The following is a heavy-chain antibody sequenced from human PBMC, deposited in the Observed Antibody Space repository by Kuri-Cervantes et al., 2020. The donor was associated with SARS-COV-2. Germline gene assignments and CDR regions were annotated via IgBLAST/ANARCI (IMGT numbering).Heavy chain of an antibody. CDR2: IGGSGGNT. CDR1: GFPFSDYA. CDR3: ARDLGGVSGPFDY. D-gene: IGHD3-16*01. Sequence: GESLKISCAASGFPFSDYAMSWVRQAPGKGLEWVSGIGGSGGNTYYADSVKGRFTISRDNSKNTVYLQMNSLRAEDTAVYYCARDLGGVSGPFDYWGQGTLVTVSS. V-gene: IGHV3-23*01. J-gene: IGHJ4*02.